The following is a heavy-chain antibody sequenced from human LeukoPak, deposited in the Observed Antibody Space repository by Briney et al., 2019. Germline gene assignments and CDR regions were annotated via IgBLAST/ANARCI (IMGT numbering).Heavy chain of an antibody. V-gene: IGHV3-23*01. D-gene: IGHD1-7*01. CDR1: GFTFSSYA. Sequence: GGSVRLSCAASGFTFSSYAMSWLRQAPGKGLAWVSAIGGSGGSAYYADSVKGRFTISRDNSKNTLYLQMNSLRAEDTAVYYCANTFSGTTSSDFDYWGQGTLVTVSS. CDR3: ANTFSGTTSSDFDY. J-gene: IGHJ4*02. CDR2: IGGSGGSA.